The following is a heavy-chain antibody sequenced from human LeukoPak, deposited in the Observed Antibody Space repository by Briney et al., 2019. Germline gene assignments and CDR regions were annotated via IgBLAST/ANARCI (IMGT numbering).Heavy chain of an antibody. V-gene: IGHV4-38-2*02. D-gene: IGHD6-13*01. CDR2: INHSGST. J-gene: IGHJ5*02. CDR1: GYSISSGYY. Sequence: SETLSLTCTVSGYSISSGYYWGWIRQPPGKGLEWIGEINHSGSTNYNPSLKSRVTISVDTSKNQFSLKLSSVTAADTAVYYCARQLKSSRYYNWFDPWGQGTLVTVSS. CDR3: ARQLKSSRYYNWFDP.